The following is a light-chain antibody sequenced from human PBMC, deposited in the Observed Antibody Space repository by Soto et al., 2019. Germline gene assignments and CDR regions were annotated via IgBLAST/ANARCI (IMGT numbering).Light chain of an antibody. Sequence: DIQMTQSPSSLSASVGDRVTITCRASQRISSYLNWYQQTPGKAPKLLMYGASSLQSGVPSRFSGRGSGTDFTLTISSLQPEDYATYYCQQSYTAPLTFGGGTKVDIK. J-gene: IGKJ4*01. CDR1: QRISSY. CDR2: GAS. V-gene: IGKV1-39*01. CDR3: QQSYTAPLT.